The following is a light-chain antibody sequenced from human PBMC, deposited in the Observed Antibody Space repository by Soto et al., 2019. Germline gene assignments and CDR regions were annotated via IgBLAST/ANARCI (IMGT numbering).Light chain of an antibody. V-gene: IGLV2-14*01. CDR2: EVT. CDR3: SSYTNINTRACV. Sequence: QSVLPKPASVSGSPGQSITISCTGTSGDIGSYNRVSWYQQHPGKAPKLIIYEVTDRPSGVSNRFSGSKSGNTASLTISGLQAEDEAEYYCSSYTNINTRACVFGTGTKLTVL. CDR1: SGDIGSYNR. J-gene: IGLJ1*01.